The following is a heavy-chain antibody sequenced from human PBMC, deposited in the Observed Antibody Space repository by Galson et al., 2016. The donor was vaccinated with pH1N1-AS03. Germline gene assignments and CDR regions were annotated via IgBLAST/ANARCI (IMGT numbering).Heavy chain of an antibody. CDR1: GFAFRNYA. D-gene: IGHD6-19*01. CDR3: AKGRGGWYGPYNWFDP. Sequence: SLRLSCAASGFAFRNYAMSWVRQAPGKGLEWVSAISGDGSVTHYADSVKGRFTISRDNSKSTLYLQMSSMRAEDTAVYYCAKGRGGWYGPYNWFDPWGQGTLVAVSS. V-gene: IGHV3-23*01. J-gene: IGHJ5*02. CDR2: ISGDGSVT.